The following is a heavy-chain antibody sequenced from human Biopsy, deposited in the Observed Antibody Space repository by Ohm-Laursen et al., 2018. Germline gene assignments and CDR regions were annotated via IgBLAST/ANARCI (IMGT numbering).Heavy chain of an antibody. J-gene: IGHJ5*02. Sequence: ASVKVSCKASGYTLTGYHVHWVRQAPGKGLEWMGWINAKTGDTNYAQKFQGRVTMTSDTSISTAYVDLSSLRSDDTAVYYCTRGGYYYDSLAYYYWFDPWGQGTLVTVSS. CDR3: TRGGYYYDSLAYYYWFDP. CDR2: INAKTGDT. V-gene: IGHV1-2*02. D-gene: IGHD3-22*01. CDR1: GYTLTGYH.